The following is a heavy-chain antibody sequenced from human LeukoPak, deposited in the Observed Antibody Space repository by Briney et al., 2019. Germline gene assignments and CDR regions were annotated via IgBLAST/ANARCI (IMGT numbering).Heavy chain of an antibody. Sequence: ASVKVSCKASGYIFTGYYIHWVRQAPGQGLEWIGWINPNSGGTNYEQKFQGRVTMTRDTSISTGYMELRSLRSDDTAVYYCARGGSYAEYLQHWGQGTLVTVSS. V-gene: IGHV1-2*02. J-gene: IGHJ1*01. CDR1: GYIFTGYY. D-gene: IGHD1-26*01. CDR3: ARGGSYAEYLQH. CDR2: INPNSGGT.